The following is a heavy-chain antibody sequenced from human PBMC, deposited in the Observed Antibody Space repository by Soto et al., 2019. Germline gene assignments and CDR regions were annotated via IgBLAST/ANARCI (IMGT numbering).Heavy chain of an antibody. CDR2: MSNSGIT. CDR3: ARAGIWFGSRLDY. Sequence: QVQLQESGPGLVQPSETLSLTCTVSGGSISSYYWTWMRQPPGEGLEWIGCMSNSGITHYNPSLKSRVTISIDTSKNQFSLKVTSVTAADSGVYFCARAGIWFGSRLDYWGQGTLVSVSS. D-gene: IGHD3-10*01. V-gene: IGHV4-59*01. J-gene: IGHJ4*02. CDR1: GGSISSYY.